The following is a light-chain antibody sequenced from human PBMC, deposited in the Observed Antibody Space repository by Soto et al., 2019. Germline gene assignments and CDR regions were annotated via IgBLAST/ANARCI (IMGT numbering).Light chain of an antibody. Sequence: VLTQSSSASASLGSSVKLTCTLSSGHSSYIIAWHQQQPGKAPRYLMKLEGSGSYNKGSGVPDRFSGSSSGADRYLTISNLQFEDEADYYCETWDSNVWVFGGGTKLTVL. J-gene: IGLJ3*02. V-gene: IGLV4-60*02. CDR2: LEGSGSY. CDR3: ETWDSNVWV. CDR1: SGHSSYI.